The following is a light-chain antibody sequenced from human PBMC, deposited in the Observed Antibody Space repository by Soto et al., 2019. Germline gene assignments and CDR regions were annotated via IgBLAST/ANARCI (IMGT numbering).Light chain of an antibody. J-gene: IGKJ5*01. CDR1: QSVSSSY. CDR3: QQYGTAPIT. CDR2: GAS. V-gene: IGKV3-20*01. Sequence: EIVLPQSPGTLSLSPGESATLSGRASQSVSSSYLAWYQQKPGQAPRLLIYGASSRATGIPARFSGTGSGTDFTLTISRVEPEDFAVYYCQQYGTAPITFGQGTRLEIK.